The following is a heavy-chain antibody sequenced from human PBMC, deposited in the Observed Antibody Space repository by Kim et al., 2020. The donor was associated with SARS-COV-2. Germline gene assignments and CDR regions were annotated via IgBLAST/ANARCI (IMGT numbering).Heavy chain of an antibody. D-gene: IGHD6-13*01. CDR1: GGSISSGGYY. Sequence: SETLSLTCTVSGGSISSGGYYWSWIRQHPGKGLDWIGYIYYSGNTYYNPSLKSRVTISVDTTKNQFSLKLSSVTAADTALYYCARSSSSWADPWGQGTLVSVSS. CDR3: ARSSSSWADP. CDR2: IYYSGNT. J-gene: IGHJ5*02. V-gene: IGHV4-31*03.